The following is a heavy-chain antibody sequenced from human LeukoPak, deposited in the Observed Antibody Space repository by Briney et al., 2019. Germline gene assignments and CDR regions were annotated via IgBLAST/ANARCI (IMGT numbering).Heavy chain of an antibody. V-gene: IGHV1-3*01. CDR3: ARDYLKKGRGVIFRMDV. J-gene: IGHJ6*04. D-gene: IGHD3-10*01. Sequence: ASVKVSCKASGYTFTSYAMHWVRQAPGQRLEWMGWINAGNGNTKYSQKFQGRVTITRDTSASTAYMELSSLRSEDTAVYYCARDYLKKGRGVIFRMDVWGKGTTVTVSS. CDR2: INAGNGNT. CDR1: GYTFTSYA.